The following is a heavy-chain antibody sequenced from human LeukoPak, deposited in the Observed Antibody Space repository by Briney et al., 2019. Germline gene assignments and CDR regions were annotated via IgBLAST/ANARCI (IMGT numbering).Heavy chain of an antibody. CDR3: ARVITMVRGVILPVSGFDY. Sequence: EASVTVSCKASGYSFTSYGISWVRQAPGQGLEWMGWINTYNGNTNYAQNVQGRVTMTTDTATSIAYMELRSLRSDDTAVYFCARVITMVRGVILPVSGFDYWGQGTLVTVSS. CDR2: INTYNGNT. D-gene: IGHD3-10*01. J-gene: IGHJ4*02. V-gene: IGHV1-18*01. CDR1: GYSFTSYG.